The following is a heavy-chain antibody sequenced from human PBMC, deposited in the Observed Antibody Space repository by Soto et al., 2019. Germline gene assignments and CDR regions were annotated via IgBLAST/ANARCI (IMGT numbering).Heavy chain of an antibody. D-gene: IGHD3-22*01. Sequence: PGGSLRLSCAASGFTFSSYAMSWVRQAPGKGLEWVSAISGSGGSTYYADSVKGRFTISRDNSKNTLYLQMNSLRAEDTAVYYCAKDLTGYYDSSDFDYWGQGTLVTVSS. CDR3: AKDLTGYYDSSDFDY. J-gene: IGHJ4*02. CDR2: ISGSGGST. CDR1: GFTFSSYA. V-gene: IGHV3-23*01.